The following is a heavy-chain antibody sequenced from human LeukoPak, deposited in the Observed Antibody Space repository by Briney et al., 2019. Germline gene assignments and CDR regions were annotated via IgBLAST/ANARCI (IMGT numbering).Heavy chain of an antibody. Sequence: SETLSLTCTVSGGSISSSSYYWGWIRQPPGKGLEWIGSIYYSGSTYYNPSLKSRVTISVDTSKNQFSLKLSSVTAADTAVYYCARVGELLWFGELFTFGYWGQGTLVTVSS. D-gene: IGHD3-10*01. V-gene: IGHV4-39*07. CDR1: GGSISSSSYY. CDR2: IYYSGST. CDR3: ARVGELLWFGELFTFGY. J-gene: IGHJ4*02.